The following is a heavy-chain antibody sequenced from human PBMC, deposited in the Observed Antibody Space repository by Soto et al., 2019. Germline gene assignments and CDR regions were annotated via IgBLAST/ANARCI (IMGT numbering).Heavy chain of an antibody. CDR2: IYHSGST. CDR1: GGSISSGGYS. J-gene: IGHJ4*02. V-gene: IGHV4-30-2*01. CDR3: ARVLLWFGEFNYFDY. Sequence: TLSLTCAVSGGSISSGGYSWSWIRQPPGKGLEWIGYIYHSGSTYYNPSLKSRVTISVDRSKNQFSLKLSSVTAADTAVYYCARVLLWFGEFNYFDYWGQGTLLTVSS. D-gene: IGHD3-10*01.